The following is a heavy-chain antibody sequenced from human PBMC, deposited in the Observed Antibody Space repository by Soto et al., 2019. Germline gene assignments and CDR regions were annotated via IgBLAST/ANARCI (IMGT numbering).Heavy chain of an antibody. CDR1: GFTFSSYW. V-gene: IGHV3-74*01. D-gene: IGHD6-6*01. CDR3: AREGGSPWDGYGMDV. Sequence: GSLRLSCAASGFTFSSYWMHWVRQAPGKGLVWVSRINSDGSSTSYADSVKGRFTISRDNAKNTLYLQMNSLRAEDTAVYYCAREGGSPWDGYGMDVWGQGTTVTVSS. CDR2: INSDGSST. J-gene: IGHJ6*02.